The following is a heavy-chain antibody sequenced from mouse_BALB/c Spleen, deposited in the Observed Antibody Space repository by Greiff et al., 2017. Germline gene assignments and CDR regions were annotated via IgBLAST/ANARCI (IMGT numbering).Heavy chain of an antibody. CDR2: INSNGGST. J-gene: IGHJ4*01. Sequence: EVKLMESGGGLVQPGGSLKLSCAASGFTFSSYGMSWVRQTPDKRLELVATINSNGGSTYYPDSVKGRFTISRDNAKNTLYLQMSSLKSEDTAMYYCARVYDLYAMDYWGQGTSVTVSS. D-gene: IGHD2-3*01. V-gene: IGHV5-6-3*01. CDR3: ARVYDLYAMDY. CDR1: GFTFSSYG.